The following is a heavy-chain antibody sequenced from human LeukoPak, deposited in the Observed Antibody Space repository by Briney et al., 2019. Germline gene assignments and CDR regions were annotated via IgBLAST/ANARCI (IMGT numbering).Heavy chain of an antibody. J-gene: IGHJ4*02. CDR2: IKQDGSEK. D-gene: IGHD3-22*01. CDR1: GFTFSSYW. V-gene: IGHV3-7*01. CDR3: ARDHHYYDSSGYLDY. Sequence: PGGSPRLSCAASGFTFSSYWMSWVRQAPGKGLEWVANIKQDGSEKYYVDSVKGRFTISRDNAKNSLYLQMNSLRAEDTAVYYCARDHHYYDSSGYLDYWGQGTLVTVSS.